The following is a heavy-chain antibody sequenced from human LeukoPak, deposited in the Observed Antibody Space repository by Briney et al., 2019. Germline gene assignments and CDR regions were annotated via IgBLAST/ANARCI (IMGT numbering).Heavy chain of an antibody. CDR3: ARDWAYYDYVWGSPEDYYYGMDV. CDR1: GGTFSSYA. Sequence: ASVKVSCKASGGTFSSYAISWVRQAPGQGLEWMGWISAYNGNTNYAQKLQGRVTMTTDTSTSTAYMELRSLRSDDTAVYYCARDWAYYDYVWGSPEDYYYGMDVWGQGTTVTVSS. D-gene: IGHD3-16*01. V-gene: IGHV1-18*01. J-gene: IGHJ6*02. CDR2: ISAYNGNT.